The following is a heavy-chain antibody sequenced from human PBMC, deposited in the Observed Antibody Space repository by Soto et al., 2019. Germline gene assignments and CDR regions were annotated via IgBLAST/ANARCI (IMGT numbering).Heavy chain of an antibody. D-gene: IGHD2-21*01. CDR2: IKSDGSST. Sequence: GGSLRLSCAASGFTFSTYWMHWVRQAPGKGLVWVSRIKSDGSSTFYADSVKGRFTISRDNAKNTLYIQMNSLRAEDTAVYYFTRGTAPSIPTSFDIWGQGTMVTVSS. J-gene: IGHJ3*02. V-gene: IGHV3-74*01. CDR1: GFTFSTYW. CDR3: TRGTAPSIPTSFDI.